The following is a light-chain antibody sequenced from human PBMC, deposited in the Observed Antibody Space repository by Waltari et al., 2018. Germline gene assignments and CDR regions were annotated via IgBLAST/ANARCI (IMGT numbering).Light chain of an antibody. V-gene: IGKV1-5*01. J-gene: IGKJ2*01. CDR2: DVS. CDR1: QNVSRW. CDR3: QQYNSFSYT. Sequence: DIQMTQSPSILSASVGDRVTITCRASQNVSRWLAWYQQKPGTAPRLLIYDVSTLETGVPSRISGSGSGTEFTHTISSLQPDDYATYYCQQYNSFSYTFGQGTKLEIK.